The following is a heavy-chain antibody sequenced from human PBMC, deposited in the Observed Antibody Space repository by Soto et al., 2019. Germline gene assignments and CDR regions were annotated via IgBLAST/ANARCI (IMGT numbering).Heavy chain of an antibody. J-gene: IGHJ4*02. Sequence: PGGSLRLSCAASGFTFSSYAMSWVRQAPGKGLEWVSAISGSGGSTYYADSVKGRFTISRDNSKNTLYLQMNSLRAEDTAVYYCAKDGGVGIQPGAVDYWGQGTLVTVSS. CDR2: ISGSGGST. V-gene: IGHV3-23*01. D-gene: IGHD5-18*01. CDR1: GFTFSSYA. CDR3: AKDGGVGIQPGAVDY.